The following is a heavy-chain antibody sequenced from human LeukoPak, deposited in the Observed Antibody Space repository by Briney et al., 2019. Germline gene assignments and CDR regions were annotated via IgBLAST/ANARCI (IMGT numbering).Heavy chain of an antibody. V-gene: IGHV5-51*01. J-gene: IGHJ4*02. D-gene: IGHD6-19*01. CDR1: GYSFTSYW. CDR3: ARLGIAVAGDFDY. Sequence: GASLKISFKGSGYSFTSYWIGWVRQMPGKGLEWMGIIYPGDSDTRYSPSFQGQVTISADKSISTAYLQWSSLKTSDTAMYYCARLGIAVAGDFDYWGQGTLVTVSS. CDR2: IYPGDSDT.